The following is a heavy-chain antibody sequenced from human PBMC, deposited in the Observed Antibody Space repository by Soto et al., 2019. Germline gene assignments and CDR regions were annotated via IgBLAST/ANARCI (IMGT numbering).Heavy chain of an antibody. Sequence: QVQLQESGPGLVKPPGTLSLTCAVSSASISDYYWWSWVRQPPGKGLEWIGEIFHSGNTNYNPSLESRVTMSVDKSKNQFSLRVTSVTVADTAVYYCARGGVLDPFDFWGQGTLVTVSS. CDR3: ARGGVLDPFDF. D-gene: IGHD3-3*01. CDR2: IFHSGNT. CDR1: SASISDYYW. J-gene: IGHJ4*02. V-gene: IGHV4-4*03.